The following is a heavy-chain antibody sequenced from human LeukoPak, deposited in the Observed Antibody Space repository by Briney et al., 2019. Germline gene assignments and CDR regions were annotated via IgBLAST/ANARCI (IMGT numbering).Heavy chain of an antibody. J-gene: IGHJ4*02. V-gene: IGHV3-74*01. D-gene: IGHD5-24*01. Sequence: GGSLRLSCAASGFTFSSYWMHWVRQAPGKGLVWVSRINSDGSSTSYADSVKGRFAISRDNAKNTLYLQMNSLRAEDTAVYYCARADGSILLDYWGQGTLVSISS. CDR2: INSDGSST. CDR3: ARADGSILLDY. CDR1: GFTFSSYW.